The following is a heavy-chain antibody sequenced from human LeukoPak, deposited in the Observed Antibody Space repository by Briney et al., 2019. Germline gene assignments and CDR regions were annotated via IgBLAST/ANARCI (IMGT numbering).Heavy chain of an antibody. Sequence: PGRSLRLSCAASGFTFDDYAMHWVRQAPGKGLEWVSGISWNSGTIRYADSVKGRFTISRDNAKNFLHLQMNSLSAEDTALYYCTKNTGLWLDTAGDYWGQGPLVTVSS. J-gene: IGHJ4*02. CDR1: GFTFDDYA. V-gene: IGHV3-9*01. CDR2: ISWNSGTI. D-gene: IGHD6-19*01. CDR3: TKNTGLWLDTAGDY.